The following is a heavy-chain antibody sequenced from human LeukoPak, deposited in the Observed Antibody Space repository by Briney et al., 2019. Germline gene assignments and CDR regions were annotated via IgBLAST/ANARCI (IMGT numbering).Heavy chain of an antibody. J-gene: IGHJ6*03. D-gene: IGHD2-2*01. CDR2: IIPIFGTA. CDR3: ARAEPAAKGIPGYYYMGV. CDR1: GCTFISYA. V-gene: IGHV1-69*01. Sequence: SVTVSFTSSGCTFISYAISWVRQAPGQGLEWMGGIIPIFGTANYAQKFQGRVTITADESTSTAYMELSSLGSEDTAVYYCARAEPAAKGIPGYYYMGVWGKGTTVTVSS.